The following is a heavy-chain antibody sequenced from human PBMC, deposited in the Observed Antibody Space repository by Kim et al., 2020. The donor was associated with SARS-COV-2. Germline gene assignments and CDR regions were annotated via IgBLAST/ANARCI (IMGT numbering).Heavy chain of an antibody. D-gene: IGHD1-1*01. V-gene: IGHV3-23*01. J-gene: IGHJ6*02. Sequence: VKGRFTIPRANSKTTLYLQMNSLRAADTAVYYCAKQLELLWEYYGMDVWGQGTTVTVSS. CDR3: AKQLELLWEYYGMDV.